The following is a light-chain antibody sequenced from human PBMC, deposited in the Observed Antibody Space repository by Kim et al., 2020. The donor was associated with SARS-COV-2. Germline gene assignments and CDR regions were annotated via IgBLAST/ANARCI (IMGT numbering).Light chain of an antibody. J-gene: IGKJ5*01. CDR3: KQSLKTPIT. Sequence: DIVMTQSPLSLPVTPGEPASISCRSSQSLLHSNGYNYLDWYLQKPGQSPQLLIYLGSNRASGVPDRFSGSGSGTDFTLKISRVEAEDVGVYYCKQSLKTPITFGQVTRLEIK. CDR1: QSLLHSNGYNY. V-gene: IGKV2-28*01. CDR2: LGS.